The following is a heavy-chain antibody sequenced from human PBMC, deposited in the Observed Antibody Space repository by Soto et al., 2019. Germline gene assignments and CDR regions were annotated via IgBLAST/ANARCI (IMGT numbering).Heavy chain of an antibody. V-gene: IGHV4-59*01. D-gene: IGHD5-18*01. CDR1: GGSISSYY. Sequence: PSETLSLTCTVSGGSISSYYWSWIRQPPGKGLEWIGYIYYSGSTNYNPSLKSRVTISVDTSKNQFSLKLSSVTAADTAVYYCARRYGKNAFAIWGQGTMVTVSS. CDR2: IYYSGST. J-gene: IGHJ3*02. CDR3: ARRYGKNAFAI.